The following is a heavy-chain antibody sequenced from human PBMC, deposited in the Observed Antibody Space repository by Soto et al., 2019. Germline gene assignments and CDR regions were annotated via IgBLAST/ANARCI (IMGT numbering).Heavy chain of an antibody. V-gene: IGHV5-51*01. CDR1: GYIFTTYW. D-gene: IGHD4-4*01. Sequence: GESLKISCKGSGYIFTTYWIGWVRQMPGKGLEWMGIIYPGDSDTRYSPSFQGQVTISADKSISTAYLQWSSLRASDTAMYCCARPLAETTTGDAFDIWGQGTMVTVS. J-gene: IGHJ3*02. CDR2: IYPGDSDT. CDR3: ARPLAETTTGDAFDI.